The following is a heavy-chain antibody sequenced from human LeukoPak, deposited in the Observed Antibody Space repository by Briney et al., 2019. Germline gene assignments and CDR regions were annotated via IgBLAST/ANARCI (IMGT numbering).Heavy chain of an antibody. CDR3: VRWTGY. J-gene: IGHJ4*02. CDR1: GFTFSTYV. CDR2: ISSNGDNT. D-gene: IGHD3/OR15-3a*01. V-gene: IGHV3-64D*06. Sequence: GGSLRLSCSVSGFTFSTYVTHWVRQAPGKGLEYVSAISSNGDNTYYADSVKGRFTISRDNSKNTLYLQMSGLRADDTAVYYCVRWTGYWGQGTLVTVSS.